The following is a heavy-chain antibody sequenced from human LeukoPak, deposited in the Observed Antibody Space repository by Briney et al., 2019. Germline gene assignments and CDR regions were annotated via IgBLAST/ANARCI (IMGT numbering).Heavy chain of an antibody. V-gene: IGHV3-53*01. D-gene: IGHD3-22*01. Sequence: QPGGSLRLSCAASGFTVSSNYMSWVRQAPGKGLEWVSIIYSGGSTYYADSVKGRFIISRDNSKNTLYLQMNSLRAEDTAVYYCARVWQNYYDSSGNYQGYYFDYWGQGTLVTVSS. CDR3: ARVWQNYYDSSGNYQGYYFDY. CDR2: IYSGGST. J-gene: IGHJ4*02. CDR1: GFTVSSNY.